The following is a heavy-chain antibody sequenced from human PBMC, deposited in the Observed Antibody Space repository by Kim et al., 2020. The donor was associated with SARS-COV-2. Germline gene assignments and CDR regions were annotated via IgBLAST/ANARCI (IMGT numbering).Heavy chain of an antibody. V-gene: IGHV4-34*01. D-gene: IGHD6-13*01. CDR1: GGSFSGYY. CDR2: INHSGST. CDR3: ARDVAAALDY. J-gene: IGHJ4*02. Sequence: SETLSLTCAVYGGSFSGYYWSWIRQPPGKGLEWIGEINHSGSTNYNPSLKSRVTISVDTSKNQFSLKLSSVTAADTAVYYCARDVAAALDYWGQGTLVTVSS.